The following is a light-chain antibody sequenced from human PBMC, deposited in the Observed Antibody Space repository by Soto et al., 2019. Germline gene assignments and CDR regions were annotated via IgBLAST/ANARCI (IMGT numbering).Light chain of an antibody. CDR3: QQYVSSPWA. CDR2: GAS. CDR1: QSVTNSF. V-gene: IGKV3-20*01. Sequence: EIVLAQSPGTLSLSPGERATLSCRASQSVTNSFLAWYQQKPGQXPRLLIYGASRRATGIPDRFTGSGSGTDGTLTISRLEPEDFEVYDCQQYVSSPWAFGQGTKVDIK. J-gene: IGKJ1*01.